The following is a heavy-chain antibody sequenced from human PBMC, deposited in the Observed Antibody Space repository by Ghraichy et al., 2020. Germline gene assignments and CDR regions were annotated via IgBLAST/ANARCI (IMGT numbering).Heavy chain of an antibody. D-gene: IGHD3-16*02. J-gene: IGHJ5*02. CDR1: GDSVSSNSAA. Sequence: SQTLSLTCAISGDSVSSNSAAWNWIRQSPSRGLEWLGRTYYRSKWYNDYAVSVKSRITINPDTSKNQFSLQLNSVTPEDTAVYYCARSPYDYVWGSYRPTPSWFDPWGQGTLVTVSS. CDR2: TYYRSKWYN. CDR3: ARSPYDYVWGSYRPTPSWFDP. V-gene: IGHV6-1*01.